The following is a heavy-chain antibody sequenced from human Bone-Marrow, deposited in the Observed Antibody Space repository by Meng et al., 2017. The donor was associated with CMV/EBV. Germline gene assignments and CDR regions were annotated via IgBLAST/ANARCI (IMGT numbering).Heavy chain of an antibody. CDR1: GFTFSSYA. D-gene: IGHD2-2*01. CDR2: IAYDGSNK. CDR3: ARDGWISIVVVTAAIDGMDV. J-gene: IGHJ6*02. V-gene: IGHV3-30*04. Sequence: GESLKISCAASGFTFSSYAMHWVRQAPGKGLEWVAVIAYDGSNKYYADSVKGRFTISRDNSKNTLYLQMNSLRAEDTAVYYCARDGWISIVVVTAAIDGMDVWGQGTTVTVSS.